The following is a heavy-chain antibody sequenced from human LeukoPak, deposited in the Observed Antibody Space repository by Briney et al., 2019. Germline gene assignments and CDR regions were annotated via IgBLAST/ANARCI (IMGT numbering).Heavy chain of an antibody. V-gene: IGHV3-30-3*01. Sequence: GRSLRLSCAASGFTFSSYAMHWVRQAPGKGLEWVAVISYDGSNKYYADSVKGRFTISRDNSKNTLYLQMNSLRAEDTAVYYCAREYCSSTSCPPGYWGQGTLVTVSS. CDR3: AREYCSSTSCPPGY. CDR2: ISYDGSNK. D-gene: IGHD2-2*01. CDR1: GFTFSSYA. J-gene: IGHJ4*02.